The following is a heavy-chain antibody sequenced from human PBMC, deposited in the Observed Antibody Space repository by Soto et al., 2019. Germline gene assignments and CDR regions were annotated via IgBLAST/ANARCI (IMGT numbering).Heavy chain of an antibody. Sequence: GESLKISCEGSVYSFTTFWIGHWIGWVRQTPDKGLEWVGIIYPGDSDTRYSPSFQGHVTISADKSTSTAYLHWSSLEASDTAIYYCVRAPTQQLLHPAYFDFWGQGTQVTVS. CDR3: VRAPTQQLLHPAYFDF. J-gene: IGHJ4*02. CDR1: VYSFTTFWIGHW. D-gene: IGHD2-15*01. V-gene: IGHV5-51*01. CDR2: IYPGDSDT.